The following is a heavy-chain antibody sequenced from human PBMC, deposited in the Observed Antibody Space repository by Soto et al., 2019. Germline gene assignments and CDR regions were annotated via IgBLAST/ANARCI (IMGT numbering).Heavy chain of an antibody. D-gene: IGHD1-26*01. Sequence: GGSLRLSCAASGFSFSSYDMYWVRQAPGKGLEWVAAISYDGTKKYYADSVKGRFTLSRDNSKNTLYLQMNSLRAGDTAVYYCAKGSYSGVYSDFDYWGQGSLVTVSS. V-gene: IGHV3-30*18. J-gene: IGHJ4*02. CDR3: AKGSYSGVYSDFDY. CDR1: GFSFSSYD. CDR2: ISYDGTKK.